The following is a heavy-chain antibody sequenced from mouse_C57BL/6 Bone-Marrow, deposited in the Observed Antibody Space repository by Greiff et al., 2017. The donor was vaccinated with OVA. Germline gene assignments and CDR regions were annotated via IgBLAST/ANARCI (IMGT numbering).Heavy chain of an antibody. Sequence: EVQLQQSGPVLVKPGASVKMSCKASGYTFTDYYMNWVKQSHGKSLEWIGVINPYNGGTCYNQKFKGKATLTVDKSSSTAYMELNSLTSEDSAVYYSAGGGCYGNYVGYFDVWGTGTTVTVSS. V-gene: IGHV1-19*01. J-gene: IGHJ1*03. CDR2: INPYNGGT. D-gene: IGHD2-1*01. CDR3: AGGGCYGNYVGYFDV. CDR1: GYTFTDYY.